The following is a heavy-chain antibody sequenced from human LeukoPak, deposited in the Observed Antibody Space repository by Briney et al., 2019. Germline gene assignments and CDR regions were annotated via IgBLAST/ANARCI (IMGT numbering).Heavy chain of an antibody. CDR2: IISIFGTA. Sequence: GASVKVSCKASGGTFSSHAISWVRQAPGQGLEWMGGIISIFGTANYAQKFQGRLTITRNTSLSTAYMELSSLRSEDTAFYYCARAPLFDYGDSVDYYFDSWGQGTLVTVSS. J-gene: IGHJ4*02. CDR1: GGTFSSHA. CDR3: ARAPLFDYGDSVDYYFDS. D-gene: IGHD4-17*01. V-gene: IGHV1-69*05.